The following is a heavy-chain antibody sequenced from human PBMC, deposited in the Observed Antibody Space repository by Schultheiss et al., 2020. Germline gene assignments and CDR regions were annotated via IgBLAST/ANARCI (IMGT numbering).Heavy chain of an antibody. V-gene: IGHV4-61*02. CDR3: ARDSRYYYGSGNPRRIDY. J-gene: IGHJ4*02. Sequence: SETLSLTCTVSGGSISSGSYYWSWIRQPAGKGLEWIGRIYTSGSTNYNPSLKSRVTISVDTSKNQFSLKLSSVTAADTAVYYCARDSRYYYGSGNPRRIDYWGQGTLVTVSS. CDR1: GGSISSGSYY. D-gene: IGHD3-10*01. CDR2: IYTSGST.